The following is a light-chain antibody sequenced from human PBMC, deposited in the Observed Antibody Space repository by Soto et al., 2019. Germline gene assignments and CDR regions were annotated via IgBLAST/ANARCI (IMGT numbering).Light chain of an antibody. CDR1: QSVSGN. Sequence: EIVMTQSPATLSVSPGERATLSCRASQSVSGNLAWYQQKPGQAPRLLIYGASTRATGIPARFSGSGSGTDSTLTISSLQSEDFAVYYCQQYNNWSPWTFGQGTKVEIK. V-gene: IGKV3-15*01. CDR2: GAS. CDR3: QQYNNWSPWT. J-gene: IGKJ1*01.